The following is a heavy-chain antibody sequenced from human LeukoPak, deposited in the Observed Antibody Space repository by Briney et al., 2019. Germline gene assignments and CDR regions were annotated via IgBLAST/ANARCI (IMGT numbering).Heavy chain of an antibody. V-gene: IGHV1-2*05. CDR2: INPNSGGT. J-gene: IGHJ4*02. D-gene: IGHD6-13*01. Sequence: ASVKVSCKASGYTFTGYYMHWVRQAPGQGLEWMGRINPNSGGTNYAQKFQGRVTMTRDTSISTAYMELSRLRSDDTVVYYCARRYSSSWYFDYWGQGTLVTVSS. CDR3: ARRYSSSWYFDY. CDR1: GYTFTGYY.